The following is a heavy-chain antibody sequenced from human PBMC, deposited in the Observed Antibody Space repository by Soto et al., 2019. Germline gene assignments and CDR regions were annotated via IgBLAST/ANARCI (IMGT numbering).Heavy chain of an antibody. V-gene: IGHV3-66*03. Sequence: QPAGNGLEWIGRIYTSGNTNYNPSLKSRFTISRDNSKNTLYLQMNSLRAEDTAVYYCAKDQLTFYYYYYGMDVWGQGTTVTVSS. CDR2: IYTSGNT. CDR3: AKDQLTFYYYYYGMDV. J-gene: IGHJ6*02. D-gene: IGHD3-9*01.